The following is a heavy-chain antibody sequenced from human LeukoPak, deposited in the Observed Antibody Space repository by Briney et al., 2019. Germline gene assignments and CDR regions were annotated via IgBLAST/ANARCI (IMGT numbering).Heavy chain of an antibody. J-gene: IGHJ6*02. Sequence: GGSLRLSCAASGFSLSSYGMRWVRQAPGKGLEWVGDIWYDGSHTYYADSVKGRFAISRDNSMNTLYMQMNSLRGEDAAVYYCVRGGYCSGTSCAHYDGMDVWGQGTTVTVPS. D-gene: IGHD2-2*01. CDR2: IWYDGSHT. V-gene: IGHV3-33*01. CDR3: VRGGYCSGTSCAHYDGMDV. CDR1: GFSLSSYG.